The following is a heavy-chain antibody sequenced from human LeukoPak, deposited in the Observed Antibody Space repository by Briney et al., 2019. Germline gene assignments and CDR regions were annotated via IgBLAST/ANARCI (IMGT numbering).Heavy chain of an antibody. CDR2: IIPIFGTA. V-gene: IGHV1-69*01. CDR1: GGTFSSYA. J-gene: IGHJ4*02. D-gene: IGHD3-22*01. CDR3: ARDPPLNYDRNEEGY. Sequence: SVKVSCKASGGTFSSYAISWVRQAPGQGLEWMGGIIPIFGTANYAQNFQGRVTITADESTSTAYMELSSLRSEDTAVYYCARDPPLNYDRNEEGYWGQGTLVTVSS.